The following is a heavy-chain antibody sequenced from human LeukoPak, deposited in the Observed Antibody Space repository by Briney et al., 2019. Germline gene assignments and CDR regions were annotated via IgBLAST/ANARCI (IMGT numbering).Heavy chain of an antibody. J-gene: IGHJ6*03. CDR3: ARDNKEYSSSLGIYYYYYMDV. CDR1: GGSISSSNW. Sequence: SGTLSLTCAVSGGSISSSNWWSWVRQPPGKGLEWIGEIYHSGSTNYNPSLKSRVTISVDKSKNQFSLKLSSVTAADTAVYYCARDNKEYSSSLGIYYYYYMDVWGKGTTVTVSS. V-gene: IGHV4-4*02. CDR2: IYHSGST. D-gene: IGHD6-6*01.